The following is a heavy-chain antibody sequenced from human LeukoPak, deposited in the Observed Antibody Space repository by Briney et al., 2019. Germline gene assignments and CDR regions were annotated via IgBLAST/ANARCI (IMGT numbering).Heavy chain of an antibody. CDR2: ISWNSGSI. Sequence: PGRSLRLSCAASGFTFDDYAVHWVRQAPGKGLEWVSGISWNSGSIGYADSVKGRFTISRDNAKNSLYLQMNSLRAEDMALYYCAKDFKEDGDYVFSFDYWGQGTLVTVSS. J-gene: IGHJ4*02. CDR1: GFTFDDYA. CDR3: AKDFKEDGDYVFSFDY. D-gene: IGHD4-17*01. V-gene: IGHV3-9*03.